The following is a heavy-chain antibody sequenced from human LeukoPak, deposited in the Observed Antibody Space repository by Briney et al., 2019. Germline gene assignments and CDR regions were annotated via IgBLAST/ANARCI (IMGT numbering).Heavy chain of an antibody. CDR2: ISYDGSNK. CDR3: ARDLVAVAGSDGIDY. D-gene: IGHD6-19*01. CDR1: GFTFSSYA. J-gene: IGHJ4*02. V-gene: IGHV3-30-3*01. Sequence: GGSLRLSCAASGFTFSSYAMHWVRQAPGKGLEWVAVISYDGSNKYYADSVEGRFTISRDNSKKTLYLQMNSLRAEDTAVYYCARDLVAVAGSDGIDYWGQGTLVTVSS.